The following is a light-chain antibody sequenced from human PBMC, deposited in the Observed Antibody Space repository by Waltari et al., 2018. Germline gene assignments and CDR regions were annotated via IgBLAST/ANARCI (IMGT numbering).Light chain of an antibody. V-gene: IGLV1-44*01. Sequence: QSVLTQPPSESGAPGQTATISCSGGKTNIGSNTVTCYHQVPGTAPRLIMYNNGQRPSGVPDRVSASKSGTSASLAISGLQPDDEATYYCSTWDDSLNGPLFGGGTKVTVL. J-gene: IGLJ3*02. CDR2: NNG. CDR3: STWDDSLNGPL. CDR1: KTNIGSNT.